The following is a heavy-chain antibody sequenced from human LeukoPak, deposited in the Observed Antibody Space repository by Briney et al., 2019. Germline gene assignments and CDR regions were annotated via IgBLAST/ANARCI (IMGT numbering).Heavy chain of an antibody. CDR2: IRSSGLYT. Sequence: GGSLRLSCAASGFTFSDYTMNWVRQAPGKGLEWVSSIRSSGLYTYYADSVKGRFTISRDNAKNSLYLQMNSLTAEDAAVYYCARASSIDYWGQGTLVTVSS. CDR1: GFTFSDYT. V-gene: IGHV3-21*01. D-gene: IGHD3-10*01. J-gene: IGHJ4*02. CDR3: ARASSIDY.